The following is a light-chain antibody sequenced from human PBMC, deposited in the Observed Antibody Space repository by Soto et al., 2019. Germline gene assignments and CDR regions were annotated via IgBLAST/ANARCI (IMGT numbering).Light chain of an antibody. CDR2: EAS. CDR3: QQYNSYPGT. J-gene: IGKJ1*01. CDR1: QSISSW. V-gene: IGKV1-5*01. Sequence: DIQMTQSPSTLSASVGDRVSITCRASQSISSWLAWYQQKPGKAPKLQIHEASNLESGVPSRFSGSGSGTEFTLTINSLQPNDFATYYCQQYNSYPGTFGQGTKVEIK.